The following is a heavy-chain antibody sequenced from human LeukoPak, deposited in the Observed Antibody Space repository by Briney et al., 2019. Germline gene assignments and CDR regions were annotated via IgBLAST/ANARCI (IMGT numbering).Heavy chain of an antibody. J-gene: IGHJ3*02. CDR2: IYSGGST. D-gene: IGHD7-27*01. V-gene: IGHV3-53*01. Sequence: PGGSLRLSCAASGLTVSRNYMSWVRQAPGQGLEWVSVIYSGGSTIYADSVKGRFTISRDNSKNTLFLQMNSLSAEDTAVYYCARDMGDWGRAFDIWGQGTMVTVSS. CDR3: ARDMGDWGRAFDI. CDR1: GLTVSRNY.